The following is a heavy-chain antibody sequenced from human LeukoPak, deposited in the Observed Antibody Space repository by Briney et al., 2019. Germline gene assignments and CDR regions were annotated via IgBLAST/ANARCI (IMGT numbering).Heavy chain of an antibody. CDR2: INPHSGDT. V-gene: IGHV1-2*02. Sequence: ALVKVSCKASGYSFSGYYMHWVRQAPGQGLEWMGWINPHSGDTGYAQKFQGRVTMTRDMSITTIYTELTRLRSDDTAFYYCARWDGYSSSPDYWGQGSLVTVSS. CDR1: GYSFSGYY. CDR3: ARWDGYSSSPDY. J-gene: IGHJ4*02. D-gene: IGHD6-13*01.